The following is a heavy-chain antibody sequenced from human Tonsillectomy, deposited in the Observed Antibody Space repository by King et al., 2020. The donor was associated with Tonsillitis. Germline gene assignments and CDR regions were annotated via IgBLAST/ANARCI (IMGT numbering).Heavy chain of an antibody. CDR3: ATAVPNTSGWYSYFDY. CDR1: EFTFNIAW. CDR2: IKSKTDGGTT. J-gene: IGHJ4*02. V-gene: IGHV3-15*01. Sequence: VQLVESGGGFVKPGGSLRLSCAASEFTFNIAWMTWVRQAPGKGLEWVGRIKSKTDGGTTDYAAPVKDRFTISRDDSKNMVYLQMNSLKTEDTAVYYCATAVPNTSGWYSYFDYWGQGTLVTVSS. D-gene: IGHD6-19*01.